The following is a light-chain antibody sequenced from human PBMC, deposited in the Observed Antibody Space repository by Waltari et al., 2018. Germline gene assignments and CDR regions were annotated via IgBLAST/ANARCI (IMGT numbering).Light chain of an antibody. J-gene: IGKJ1*01. CDR2: WAS. V-gene: IGKV4-1*01. CDR3: QQYYSIPWT. CDR1: QSVLYRSHNKNS. Sequence: DIVMTQSPDSLAVSLGERATTNCKSSQSVLYRSHNKNSLNWYQPKPGQPPKLFIFWASTRESGVPDRFSGSGSGTDFTLTISSLQAEDVEVYYCQQYYSIPWTFGQGTRVEIK.